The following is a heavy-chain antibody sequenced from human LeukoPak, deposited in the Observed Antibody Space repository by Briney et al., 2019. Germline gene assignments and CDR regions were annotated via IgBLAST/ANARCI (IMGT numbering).Heavy chain of an antibody. J-gene: IGHJ6*03. CDR1: GYTFTGYY. V-gene: IGHV1-2*02. CDR2: INPNSGGT. CDR3: ARISLRDYYYYYMDV. Sequence: GASVKVPCKASGYTFTGYYMLWVRQAPGQGLEWMGWINPNSGGTNYAQKFQGRVTMARDTSISTDYMELRRLRSDDTAVYYCARISLRDYYYYYMDVWGKGTTVTVSS. D-gene: IGHD5/OR15-5a*01.